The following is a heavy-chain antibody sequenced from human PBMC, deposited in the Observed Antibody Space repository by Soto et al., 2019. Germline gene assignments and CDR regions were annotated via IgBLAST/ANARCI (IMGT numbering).Heavy chain of an antibody. D-gene: IGHD4-17*01. V-gene: IGHV3-30*18. J-gene: IGHJ6*02. CDR1: GFTFTTFG. Sequence: QVQLVESGGGVVQPGGSLRLSCTASGFTFTTFGIHWVRQAPGKGLEWVALISYDGHNKYYSDSVKGRFTISRDNYKNTLSLQMNSLRAEDKAVYYCAKDLQAYGDYNYYYYGMDVWGQGTKVSVSS. CDR2: ISYDGHNK. CDR3: AKDLQAYGDYNYYYYGMDV.